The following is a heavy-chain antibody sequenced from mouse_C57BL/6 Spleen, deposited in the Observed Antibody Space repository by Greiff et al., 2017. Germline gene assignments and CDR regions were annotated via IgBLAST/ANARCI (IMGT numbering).Heavy chain of an antibody. CDR3: ARHPFAY. V-gene: IGHV1-82*01. Sequence: VQGVESGPELVKPGASVKISCKASGYAFSSSWMNWVKQRPGKGLEWIGRIYPGDGDTNYNGKFKGKATLTADKSSSTAYMQLSSLTSEDSAVYFCARHPFAYWGQGTLVTVSA. CDR1: GYAFSSSW. J-gene: IGHJ3*01. CDR2: IYPGDGDT.